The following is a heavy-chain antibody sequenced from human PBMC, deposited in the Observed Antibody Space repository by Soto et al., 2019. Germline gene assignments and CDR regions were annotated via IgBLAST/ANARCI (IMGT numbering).Heavy chain of an antibody. J-gene: IGHJ5*02. CDR3: ARLPRYCSGGSCRNWFDP. D-gene: IGHD2-15*01. Sequence: GESLKISCKGSGYSFTSYWIGWVRQMPGKGLEWMGIIYPGDSDTRYSPSFQGQVTISADKSISTAYLQWSSLKASDTAMYYCARLPRYCSGGSCRNWFDPWGQGTLVTVS. CDR2: IYPGDSDT. V-gene: IGHV5-51*01. CDR1: GYSFTSYW.